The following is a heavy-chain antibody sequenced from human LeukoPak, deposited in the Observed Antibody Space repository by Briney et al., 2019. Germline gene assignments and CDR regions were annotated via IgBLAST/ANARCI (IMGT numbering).Heavy chain of an antibody. CDR2: INPNSDYT. Sequence: ASVRVSCKACGYTFTDYYIHWVRQDPGQGLEWMGGINPNSDYTFYAQKFQGRVTLTRDTSISTVYMELTTLTSDDTALYYCAVAPGDYWGQGTLVSVSA. CDR1: GYTFTDYY. CDR3: AVAPGDY. J-gene: IGHJ4*02. V-gene: IGHV1-2*02. D-gene: IGHD2-21*01.